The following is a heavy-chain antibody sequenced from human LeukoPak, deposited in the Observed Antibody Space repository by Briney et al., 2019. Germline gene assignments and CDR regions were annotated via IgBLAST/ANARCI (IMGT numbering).Heavy chain of an antibody. J-gene: IGHJ4*02. V-gene: IGHV1-69*04. Sequence: SVTVSCKAPGGTFSSYAISWVRQAPGQGLEWMGRIIPILGIANYAQKFQGRVTITADKSTSTAYMELSSLRSEDTAVYYCARRYPSGSGSYYFDYWGQGTLVTVSS. CDR1: GGTFSSYA. CDR2: IIPILGIA. D-gene: IGHD3-10*01. CDR3: ARRYPSGSGSYYFDY.